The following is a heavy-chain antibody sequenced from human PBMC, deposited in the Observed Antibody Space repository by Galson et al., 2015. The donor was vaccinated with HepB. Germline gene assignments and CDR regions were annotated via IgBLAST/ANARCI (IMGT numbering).Heavy chain of an antibody. CDR2: ISHDGSNK. Sequence: SLRLSCAASGFTFNSYAMHWVRQAPGKGLEWVAVISHDGSNKYYADSVKGRFTISRDNSKNTLYLQMNSLRAEDTAVYYCARGSVYYYDSSGPLDYWGQGTLVTVSS. D-gene: IGHD3-22*01. J-gene: IGHJ4*02. V-gene: IGHV3-30-3*01. CDR1: GFTFNSYA. CDR3: ARGSVYYYDSSGPLDY.